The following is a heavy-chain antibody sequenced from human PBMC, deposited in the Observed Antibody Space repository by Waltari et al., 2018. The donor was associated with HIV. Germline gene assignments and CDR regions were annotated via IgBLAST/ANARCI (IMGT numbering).Heavy chain of an antibody. CDR2: VVHSGRT. CDR3: ARQPAPDSTWFQIYFDY. V-gene: IGHV4-38-2*01. J-gene: IGHJ4*02. CDR1: DFSITSGHY. D-gene: IGHD6-13*01. Sequence: QVQLQESGPGLVKPSDTLSLTCAVSDFSITSGHYWGWIRQSPGKGLEWIGRVVHSGRTFDKPSVKSRGSISVDTSKNQFSLKLTSVTAADTAVYYCARQPAPDSTWFQIYFDYWGQGTVVTVSS.